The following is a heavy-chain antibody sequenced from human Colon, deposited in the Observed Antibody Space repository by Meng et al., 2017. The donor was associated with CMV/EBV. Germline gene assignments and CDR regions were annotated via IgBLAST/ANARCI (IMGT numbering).Heavy chain of an antibody. D-gene: IGHD5-12*01. CDR3: ARDIVATP. Sequence: SETLSLTCTVSGGSISSSSYYWGWIRQPPGKGLEWIGSIYYSGSTYYNPSLKSRVTISVDTSKNQFSLKLSSVTAAGTAVYYCARDIVATPWGQGTLVTVSS. V-gene: IGHV4-39*07. CDR1: GGSISSSSYY. J-gene: IGHJ5*02. CDR2: IYYSGST.